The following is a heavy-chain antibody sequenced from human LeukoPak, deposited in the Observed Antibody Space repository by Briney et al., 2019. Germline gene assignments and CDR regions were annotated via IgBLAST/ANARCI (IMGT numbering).Heavy chain of an antibody. J-gene: IGHJ3*02. CDR3: ARPTAVGAAPRAFDI. Sequence: PGGSLRLSCAASGFTYSSYEMNWDRQAPGKGLEWVSYISSSGATIYYADSVKGRFTISRDNAKSSLYLQMNSLRAEDTAVYYCARPTAVGAAPRAFDIWGQGTMVTVSS. CDR2: ISSSGATI. D-gene: IGHD2-15*01. V-gene: IGHV3-48*03. CDR1: GFTYSSYE.